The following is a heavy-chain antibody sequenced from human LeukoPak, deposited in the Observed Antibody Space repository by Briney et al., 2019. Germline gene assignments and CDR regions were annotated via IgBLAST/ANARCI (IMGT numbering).Heavy chain of an antibody. Sequence: PSQTLSLTCAVSGGSISSGGSSWSWIRQPPGKGLEWIGYIYHSGSTYYNPCLKSRDTISVDRSKNQSTLKLRSVTAADTAVYYCAREIWDIAAVANWFDPWGQGTLVTVSS. CDR1: GGSISSGGSS. CDR2: IYHSGST. J-gene: IGHJ5*02. CDR3: AREIWDIAAVANWFDP. D-gene: IGHD6-25*01. V-gene: IGHV4-30-2*01.